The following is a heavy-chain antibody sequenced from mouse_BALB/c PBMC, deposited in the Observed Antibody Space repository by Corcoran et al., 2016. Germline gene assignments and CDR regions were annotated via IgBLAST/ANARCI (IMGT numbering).Heavy chain of an antibody. J-gene: IGHJ2*01. Sequence: QIQSVQSGPELKKPGETVKISCKASGYTFTNYGMNWVKQAPGKGLKWMGWINTYTGEPTYADDFKGRFAFSLETSASTAYLQINNLKNEDMATYFCARSYCNVYYFDYCVLCTTLTVAS. D-gene: IGHD2-1*01. V-gene: IGHV9-1*02. CDR3: ARSYCNVYYFDY. CDR1: GYTFTNYG. CDR2: INTYTGEP.